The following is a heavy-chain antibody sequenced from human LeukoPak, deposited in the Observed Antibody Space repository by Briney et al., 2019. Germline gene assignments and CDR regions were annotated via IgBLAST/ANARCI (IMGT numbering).Heavy chain of an antibody. CDR1: GFTFSSYA. V-gene: IGHV3-30*04. CDR2: ISYDGSNK. D-gene: IGHD2-15*01. J-gene: IGHJ4*02. Sequence: GGSLRLSCAASGFTFSSYAMHWVRQAPGKGLEWVAVISYDGSNKYYADSVKGRFTISRGNSKNTLYLQMNSLRAEDTAVYYCARLNIVVVVAAAYFDYWGQGTLVTVSS. CDR3: ARLNIVVVVAAAYFDY.